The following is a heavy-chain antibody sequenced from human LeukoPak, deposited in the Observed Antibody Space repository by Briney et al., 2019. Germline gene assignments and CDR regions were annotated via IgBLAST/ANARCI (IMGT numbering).Heavy chain of an antibody. D-gene: IGHD3-9*01. Sequence: PGGSLRLSCAASGFTFNSYWMSWVRQAPRKGLEWVANIKQDGREKYYVNSVKGRFTISRDNAKNSLYLQMNSLRAEDTAVYYCARGRTFYDILTGYNHYFDYWGQGTLVTVSS. V-gene: IGHV3-7*03. CDR3: ARGRTFYDILTGYNHYFDY. CDR1: GFTFNSYW. J-gene: IGHJ4*02. CDR2: IKQDGREK.